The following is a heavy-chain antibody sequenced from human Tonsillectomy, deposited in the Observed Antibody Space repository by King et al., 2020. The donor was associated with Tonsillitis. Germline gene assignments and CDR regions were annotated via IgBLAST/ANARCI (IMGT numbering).Heavy chain of an antibody. V-gene: IGHV4-39*01. Sequence: QLQESGPGLVKPSETLSLTCTVSGGSISSNLYYWGWIRQPPGKGLEWIGSVYYSGRTYYSPSLKSRVTISVDTSRDQFSLTLKSETAADTAIYYCAGHESMSISGMIVPPLHVVYWGQGTQVTVSS. CDR1: GGSISSNLYY. D-gene: IGHD3-3*01. J-gene: IGHJ4*02. CDR3: AGHESMSISGMIVPPLHVVY. CDR2: VYYSGRT.